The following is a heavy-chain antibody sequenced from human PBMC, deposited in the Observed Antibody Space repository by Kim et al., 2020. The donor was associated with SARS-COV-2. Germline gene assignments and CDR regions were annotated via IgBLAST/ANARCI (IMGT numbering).Heavy chain of an antibody. D-gene: IGHD4-17*01. CDR1: GFTFSSYA. J-gene: IGHJ4*02. Sequence: GGSLRLSCAASGFTFSSYAMSWVHQAPGKGLEWVSAISGSGGSTYYADSVKGRFTISRDNSKNTLYLQMNSLRAEDTAVYYCAKDRSWLTTVTTADYWGQGTLVTVSS. CDR2: ISGSGGST. CDR3: AKDRSWLTTVTTADY. V-gene: IGHV3-23*01.